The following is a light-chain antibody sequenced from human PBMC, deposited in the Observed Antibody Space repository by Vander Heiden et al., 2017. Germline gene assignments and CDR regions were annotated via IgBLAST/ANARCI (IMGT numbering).Light chain of an antibody. J-gene: IGKJ1*01. CDR1: QSVGFW. CDR3: QKDNSYPWT. CDR2: KAS. Sequence: DIQMMQSPSTLSASVGDTVTITCRAGQSVGFWLAWYQQKPGKAPNLLIYKASSLESGVPSRFSGKGSGTEFTLTISSLQPDDFATYYCQKDNSYPWTFDQGTKLEIK. V-gene: IGKV1-5*03.